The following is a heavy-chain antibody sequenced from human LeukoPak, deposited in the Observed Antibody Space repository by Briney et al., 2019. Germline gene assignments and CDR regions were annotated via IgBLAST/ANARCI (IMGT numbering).Heavy chain of an antibody. CDR3: ARGTGVYYDSSGYGDY. Sequence: ASVKVSCKASGYTFTSYGISWVRQAPGQGLEWMGWINPNSGGTNYAQKFQGRVTMTRDTSISTAYMELSRLRSDDTAVYYCARGTGVYYDSSGYGDYWGQGTLVTVSS. CDR1: GYTFTSYG. CDR2: INPNSGGT. V-gene: IGHV1-2*02. J-gene: IGHJ4*02. D-gene: IGHD3-22*01.